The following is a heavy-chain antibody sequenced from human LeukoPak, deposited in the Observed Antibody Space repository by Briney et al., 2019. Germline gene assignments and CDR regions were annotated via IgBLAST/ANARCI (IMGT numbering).Heavy chain of an antibody. D-gene: IGHD3-10*01. CDR3: ARLVGGSGSYRLNWFDP. Sequence: PSETLSLTCTVSGGSISSYYWSWIRQPPGTGLEWIGYIYYSGSTNYNPSLKSRVTISVDTSKNQFSLKLSSVTAADTAVYYCARLVGGSGSYRLNWFDPWGQGTLVTVSS. CDR1: GGSISSYY. J-gene: IGHJ5*02. V-gene: IGHV4-59*08. CDR2: IYYSGST.